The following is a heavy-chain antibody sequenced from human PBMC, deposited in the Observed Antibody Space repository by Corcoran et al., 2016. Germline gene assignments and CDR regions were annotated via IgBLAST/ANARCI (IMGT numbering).Heavy chain of an antibody. J-gene: IGHJ3*02. Sequence: QVQLVQSGAEVKKPGASVKVSCKASGYTFTGYYMHWVRQAPGQGLAWMGWINPNSGGTNYAQKFQGWVTMTRDTSISKAYMELSRLRSDDTAVYYCARNRYCSGGSCSIDAFDIWGQGTMVTVSS. CDR1: GYTFTGYY. CDR2: INPNSGGT. D-gene: IGHD2-15*01. V-gene: IGHV1-2*04. CDR3: ARNRYCSGGSCSIDAFDI.